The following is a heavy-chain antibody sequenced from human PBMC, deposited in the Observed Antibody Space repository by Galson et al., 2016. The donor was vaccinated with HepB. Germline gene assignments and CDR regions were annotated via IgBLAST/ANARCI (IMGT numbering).Heavy chain of an antibody. CDR3: AKANNIMVTLGVFLDT. J-gene: IGHJ1*01. CDR1: GFPFNTYA. D-gene: IGHD2-21*02. V-gene: IGHV3-23*01. Sequence: SLRLSCAASGFPFNTYAMTWVRQAPGKRLEWVSGVSGHAGSTYYADSVKGRFAISRDNFKNTLYLQMNSLRADDTAVYYCAKANNIMVTLGVFLDTWGQGTLVTVSS. CDR2: VSGHAGST.